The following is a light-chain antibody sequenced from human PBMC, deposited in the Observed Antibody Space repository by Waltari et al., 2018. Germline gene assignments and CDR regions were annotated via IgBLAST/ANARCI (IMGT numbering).Light chain of an antibody. CDR2: DVT. CDR1: TSDVGGYNY. Sequence: SALTQPRSVSGSPGQSVPLSCTGTTSDVGGYNYVSWYQHHPGKAPTLMIFDVTQRPSGVPDRFAGTKSANTASRTISGLQAEDEADYYCCSFAGTYTWLFGGGTKVTVL. V-gene: IGLV2-11*01. CDR3: CSFAGTYTWL. J-gene: IGLJ3*02.